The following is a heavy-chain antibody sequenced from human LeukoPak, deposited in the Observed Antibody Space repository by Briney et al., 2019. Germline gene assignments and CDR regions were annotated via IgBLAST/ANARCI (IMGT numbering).Heavy chain of an antibody. D-gene: IGHD3-22*01. Sequence: GGSLRLSCAASGFTFSDYYMSWIRQAPGKGLEWVSSISSSSSYIYYADSVKGRFTISRDNAKNSLYLQMNSLRAEDTAVYYCASPYYYDSSGTDYWGQGTLVTVSS. V-gene: IGHV3-11*06. CDR1: GFTFSDYY. CDR3: ASPYYYDSSGTDY. J-gene: IGHJ4*02. CDR2: ISSSSSYI.